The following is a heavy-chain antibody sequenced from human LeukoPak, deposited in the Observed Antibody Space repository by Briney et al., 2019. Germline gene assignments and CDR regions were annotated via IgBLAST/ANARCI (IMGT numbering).Heavy chain of an antibody. Sequence: PSETLSLTCTVPGDSISSYYWSWIRQPAGKGLEWIGRVYVTGSTNYNPSLKSRVTMSVDTSKNQFSLKLSSVTAADTAVYYCARQQGSTVTTYWFDPWGQGTLVTVSS. J-gene: IGHJ5*02. CDR3: ARQQGSTVTTYWFDP. CDR2: VYVTGST. V-gene: IGHV4-4*07. D-gene: IGHD4-11*01. CDR1: GDSISSYY.